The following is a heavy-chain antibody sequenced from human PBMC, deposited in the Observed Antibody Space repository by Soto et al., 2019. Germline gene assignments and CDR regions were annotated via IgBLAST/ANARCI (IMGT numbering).Heavy chain of an antibody. V-gene: IGHV4-59*01. CDR3: ARVPVTYGGYYYYYGMDV. J-gene: IGHJ6*02. Sequence: PSETLSLTCTVSGGSISSYYWSWIRQPPGKGLEWIGYIYYSGSTNYNPSLKSRVTISVGTSKNQFSLKLSSVTAADTAVYYCARVPVTYGGYYYYYGMDVWGQGTTVTVSS. CDR2: IYYSGST. CDR1: GGSISSYY. D-gene: IGHD4-4*01.